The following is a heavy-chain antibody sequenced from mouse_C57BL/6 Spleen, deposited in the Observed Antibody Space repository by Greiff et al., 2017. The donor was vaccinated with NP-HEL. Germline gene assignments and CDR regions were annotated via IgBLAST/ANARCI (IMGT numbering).Heavy chain of an antibody. CDR2: ISYDGSN. J-gene: IGHJ2*01. CDR3: ASDGNYADY. D-gene: IGHD1-1*02. Sequence: EVQRVESGPGLVKPSQSLSLTCSVTGYSITSGYYWNWIRQFPGNKLEWMGYISYDGSNNYNPSLKNRISITRDTSKNQFFLKLDSVTTEDTATYYCASDGNYADYWGQGTTLTVSS. CDR1: GYSITSGYY. V-gene: IGHV3-6*01.